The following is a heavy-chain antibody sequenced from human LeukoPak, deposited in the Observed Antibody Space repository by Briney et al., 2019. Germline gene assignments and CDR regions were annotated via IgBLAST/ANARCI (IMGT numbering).Heavy chain of an antibody. CDR3: ARSIAEIAFDP. D-gene: IGHD6-6*01. CDR2: IYYSGST. Sequence: SETLSLTCTVSGGSISSYYWSWIRQPPGKGLEWIGYIYYSGSTNYNPSLKGRVTISVDTSKNQFSLKLSSVTAADTAVYYCARSIAEIAFDPWGQGTLVTVSS. CDR1: GGSISSYY. J-gene: IGHJ5*02. V-gene: IGHV4-59*01.